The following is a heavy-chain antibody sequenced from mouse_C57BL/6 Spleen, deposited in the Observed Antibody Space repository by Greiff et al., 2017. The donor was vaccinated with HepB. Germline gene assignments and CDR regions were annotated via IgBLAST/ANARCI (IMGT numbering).Heavy chain of an antibody. CDR2: IYPGGGYT. J-gene: IGHJ2*01. Sequence: QVHVKQSGAELVRPGTSVKMSCKASGYTFTNYWIGWAKQRPGHGLEWIGDIYPGGGYTNYNEKFKGKATLTADKSSSTAYMQFSSLTSEDSAIYYCARCPYYSNYLYYFDYWGQGTTLTVSS. D-gene: IGHD2-5*01. V-gene: IGHV1-63*01. CDR1: GYTFTNYW. CDR3: ARCPYYSNYLYYFDY.